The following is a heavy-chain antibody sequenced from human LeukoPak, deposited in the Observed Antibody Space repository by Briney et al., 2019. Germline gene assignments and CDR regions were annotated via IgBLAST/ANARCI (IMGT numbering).Heavy chain of an antibody. V-gene: IGHV3-9*01. Sequence: GGSLRLSCAASGFTFDDYAMHWVRQAPGKGLEWVSGISWNSGSIGYADSVKGRFTISRDNSKNTLYLQMNSLRAEDTAVYYCAKGAGGACTLPSFYYWGQGTLVTVSS. CDR2: ISWNSGSI. J-gene: IGHJ4*02. CDR1: GFTFDDYA. D-gene: IGHD2-8*01. CDR3: AKGAGGACTLPSFYY.